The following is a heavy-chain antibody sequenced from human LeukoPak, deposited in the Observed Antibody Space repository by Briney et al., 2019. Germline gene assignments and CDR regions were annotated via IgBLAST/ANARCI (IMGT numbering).Heavy chain of an antibody. D-gene: IGHD3-16*01. V-gene: IGHV4-34*01. CDR2: INHSGST. CDR3: ATGGFVVSDAFDI. CDR1: GGSFSGYY. J-gene: IGHJ3*02. Sequence: SETLSLTCAVYGGSFSGYYWSWIRQPPGKGLEWIGEINHSGSTIYNPSLKSRVTISVDKSKNQFSLKLSSVTAADTAVYYCATGGFVVSDAFDIWGQGTMVTVSS.